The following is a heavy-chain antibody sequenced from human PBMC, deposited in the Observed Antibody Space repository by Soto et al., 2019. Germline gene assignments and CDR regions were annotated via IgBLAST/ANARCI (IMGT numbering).Heavy chain of an antibody. Sequence: EVQLVESGGGLVKPGGALRLSCAASGFTFSAYSMNWVPQAPGKRLEWGSSISRASSYIHYTDSMKGRFTISRDNAKNSLSLQINSLKAADTPLYYCARGEDCSGDSCQSPMPDIWGQGTMVSVSS. CDR3: ARGEDCSGDSCQSPMPDI. CDR2: ISRASSYI. J-gene: IGHJ3*02. CDR1: GFTFSAYS. V-gene: IGHV3-21*01. D-gene: IGHD2-15*01.